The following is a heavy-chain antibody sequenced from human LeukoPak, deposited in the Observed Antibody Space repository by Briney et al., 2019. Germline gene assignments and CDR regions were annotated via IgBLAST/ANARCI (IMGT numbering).Heavy chain of an antibody. D-gene: IGHD3-22*01. J-gene: IGHJ4*02. CDR2: IRSKPNNYAT. V-gene: IGHV3-73*01. CDR3: TRKFYDSSGYYDDY. Sequence: GGSLRLSCAASGFTFSNYCMSWVRQAPGKGLEWVGRIRSKPNNYATAYAASVKGRFTISRDDSKNTAYLEMNSLKTEDTAVYYCTRKFYDSSGYYDDYWGQGTLVTVSS. CDR1: GFTFSNYC.